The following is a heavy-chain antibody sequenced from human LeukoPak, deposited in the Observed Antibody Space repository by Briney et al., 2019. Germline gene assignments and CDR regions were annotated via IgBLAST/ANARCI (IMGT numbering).Heavy chain of an antibody. V-gene: IGHV3-23*01. D-gene: IGHD5-24*01. CDR3: AKKPATIKFPFDI. CDR2: ISTTGGYT. CDR1: GVSFSTYD. J-gene: IGHJ4*02. Sequence: QPGGSLRLSCVGSGVSFSTYDRGWVRQTPGKGLEWVSAISTTGGYTEDADSVKGRFTISRDNSQNPLFLQMHSLRAEDTAVYYCAKKPATIKFPFDIWGQGTLVTVSP.